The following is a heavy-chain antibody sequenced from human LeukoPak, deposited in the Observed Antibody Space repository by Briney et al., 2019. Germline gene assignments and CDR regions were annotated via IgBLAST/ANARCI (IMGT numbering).Heavy chain of an antibody. D-gene: IGHD3-22*01. CDR2: IYTSGST. CDR1: GGSISSGSYY. Sequence: PSETLSLTCTVSGGSISSGSYYWSWIRQPAGKGLEWIGRIYTSGSTNYNPSLKSRVAISVDTSKNQFSLKLSSVTAADTAVYYCARGGYYDSSGYLDYWGQGTLVTVSS. CDR3: ARGGYYDSSGYLDY. V-gene: IGHV4-61*02. J-gene: IGHJ4*02.